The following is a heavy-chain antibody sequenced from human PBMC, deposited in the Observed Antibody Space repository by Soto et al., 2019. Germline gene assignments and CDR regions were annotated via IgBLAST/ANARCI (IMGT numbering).Heavy chain of an antibody. CDR1: GGSISSSSYY. Sequence: PSETLSLTCTVSGGSISSSSYYWGWIRQPPGKGLEWIGSIYYSGSTYYNPSLKSRVTISVDTSKNQFSLKLSSVTAADTAVYYCARLGLGYSYGWFDQNNWFDPWGHVTLLTVS. V-gene: IGHV4-39*01. CDR2: IYYSGST. CDR3: ARLGLGYSYGWFDQNNWFDP. J-gene: IGHJ5*02. D-gene: IGHD5-18*01.